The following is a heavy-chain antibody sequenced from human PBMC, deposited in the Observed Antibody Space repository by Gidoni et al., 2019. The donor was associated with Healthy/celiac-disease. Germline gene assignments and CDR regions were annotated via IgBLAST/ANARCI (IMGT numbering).Heavy chain of an antibody. CDR2: IIPIFGTA. CDR1: GGRFSSYA. Sequence: QAQRGQAGAEVEKPGASVKVSCKAPGGRFSSYAISWVRQAPGLGLEWMGGIIPIFGTANYAQKFQGRVTITADDSTSTAYMGLRSLRSEDTAVYYCARYSGTIRGYFDFWGQGTLVTVSS. D-gene: IGHD5-12*01. V-gene: IGHV1-69*01. J-gene: IGHJ4*02. CDR3: ARYSGTIRGYFDF.